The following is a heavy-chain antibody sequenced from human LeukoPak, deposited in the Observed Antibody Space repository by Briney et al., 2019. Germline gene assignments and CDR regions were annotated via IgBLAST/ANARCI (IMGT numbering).Heavy chain of an antibody. CDR1: GFTFDDYA. CDR2: ISWNSGSI. Sequence: GGSLRLSCAASGFTFDDYAMHWVRQAPGKGLEWVSGISWNSGSIGYADSVKGRFTISRDNAKNFLYLQMNSPRAEDTALYYCAKDIRSSGSYYYFDYWGQGTPVTVSS. V-gene: IGHV3-9*01. D-gene: IGHD3-22*01. J-gene: IGHJ4*02. CDR3: AKDIRSSGSYYYFDY.